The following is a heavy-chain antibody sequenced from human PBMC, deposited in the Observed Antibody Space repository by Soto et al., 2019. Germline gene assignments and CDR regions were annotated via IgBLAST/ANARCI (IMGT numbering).Heavy chain of an antibody. J-gene: IGHJ4*02. V-gene: IGHV3-30*18. CDR2: ISYDGSNK. CDR1: GFTFSSYG. D-gene: IGHD4-17*01. Sequence: PGGSLRLSCAASGFTFSSYGMHWVRQAPGKGLEWVAVISYDGSNKYYADSVKGRFTISRDNSKNTLYLQMNSLRAEDTAVYYCAKEADYGLDYWGQGTLVTVSS. CDR3: AKEADYGLDY.